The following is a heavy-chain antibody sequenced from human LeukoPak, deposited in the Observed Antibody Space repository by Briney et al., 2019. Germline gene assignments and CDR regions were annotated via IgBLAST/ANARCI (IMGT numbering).Heavy chain of an antibody. CDR1: GGSISSSSYY. D-gene: IGHD2-15*01. V-gene: IGHV4-39*01. J-gene: IGHJ6*02. Sequence: SETLSLTCTVSGGSISSSSYYWGWIRQPPGKGLEWIGSIYYSGSTYYNPSLKSRVTISVDTSKNQFSLKPSSVTAADTAVYYCARHGGAPEVVVAATHYYYYGMDVWGQGTTVTVSS. CDR3: ARHGGAPEVVVAATHYYYYGMDV. CDR2: IYYSGST.